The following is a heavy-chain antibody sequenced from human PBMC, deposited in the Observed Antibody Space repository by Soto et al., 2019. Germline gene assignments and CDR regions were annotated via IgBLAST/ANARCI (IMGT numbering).Heavy chain of an antibody. V-gene: IGHV4-39*01. Sequence: PSETLSLNCSVSGDSINSARSYWGGIRQPPGKGLEWIGSIYYRGNTYYNPSLQTRVTIALDKSKSQFSLKLNSVTAADSAVYFCARLEGLATISYYFDFWGQGALVTVSS. CDR2: IYYRGNT. CDR1: GDSINSARSY. J-gene: IGHJ4*02. CDR3: ARLEGLATISYYFDF. D-gene: IGHD3-9*01.